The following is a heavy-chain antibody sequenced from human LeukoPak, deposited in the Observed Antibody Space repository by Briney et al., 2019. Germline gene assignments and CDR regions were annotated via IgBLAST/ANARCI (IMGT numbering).Heavy chain of an antibody. Sequence: PGGSLRLSCAASGFTFSSYSMNWVRQAPGKGLEWVSYIRSSGSTIYYADSVRGRFTISRDNAKNSVYLQMNGLRAEDTAVYYCARNRRPYGDYDYWGQGTLVTVSS. CDR1: GFTFSSYS. V-gene: IGHV3-48*01. J-gene: IGHJ4*02. CDR3: ARNRRPYGDYDY. CDR2: IRSSGSTI. D-gene: IGHD4-17*01.